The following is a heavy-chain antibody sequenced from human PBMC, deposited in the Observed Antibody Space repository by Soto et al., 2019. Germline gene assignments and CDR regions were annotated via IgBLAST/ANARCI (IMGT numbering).Heavy chain of an antibody. J-gene: IGHJ5*02. CDR2: TSYIGST. Sequence: QVQLQESGPGLVKPSQTLSLTCTVSGGSISSGGYYWSWIRQHPGKGLGWIGYTSYIGSTSYHPSLKSRVTRSLDAAKNQLSLNLSSMTASDTAVYYCERYEVITATRGRSVWFDPWGQGTLGTVST. CDR1: GGSISSGGYY. V-gene: IGHV4-31*03. D-gene: IGHD4-4*01. CDR3: ERYEVITATRGRSVWFDP.